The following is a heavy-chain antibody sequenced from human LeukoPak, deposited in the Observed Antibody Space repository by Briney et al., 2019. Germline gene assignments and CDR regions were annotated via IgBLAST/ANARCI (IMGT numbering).Heavy chain of an antibody. Sequence: EASVKVSCKASGYTFTGYYMHWVRQAPGQGLEWMGWINPNNGGTNYAQKFQGRVTMTLDTSISTGYMELSRLRSDDTAIYFCARVDGGGWYYFDYWGQGTLVTVFS. J-gene: IGHJ4*02. D-gene: IGHD2-8*02. V-gene: IGHV1-2*02. CDR3: ARVDGGGWYYFDY. CDR1: GYTFTGYY. CDR2: INPNNGGT.